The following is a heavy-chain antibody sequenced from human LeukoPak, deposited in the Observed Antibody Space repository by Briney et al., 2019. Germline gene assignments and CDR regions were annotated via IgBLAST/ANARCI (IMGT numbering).Heavy chain of an antibody. J-gene: IGHJ5*02. Sequence: SETLSLTCTVSGGSISSSSYYWGWIRQPPGKGLEWIGSIYYSGSTYYNPSLKSRVTISVDTSKNQFSLKLSSVTAADTAVYYCARVVITMVRGVWFDPWGQGTLVTVSS. CDR1: GGSISSSSYY. CDR3: ARVVITMVRGVWFDP. D-gene: IGHD3-10*01. V-gene: IGHV4-39*07. CDR2: IYYSGST.